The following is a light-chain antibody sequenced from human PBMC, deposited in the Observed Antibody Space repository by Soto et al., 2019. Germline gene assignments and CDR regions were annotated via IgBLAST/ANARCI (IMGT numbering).Light chain of an antibody. Sequence: EIVMTQSLSILSVSPGERATLSCRASQSVSSNLAWYQQKPGQAPRLLIYGASTRATGIPARFSGSGSGTEFTLTISSLQSEDFAVYYCQQYNNWPLTFGQGTRLEIK. CDR3: QQYNNWPLT. V-gene: IGKV3-15*01. CDR1: QSVSSN. CDR2: GAS. J-gene: IGKJ5*01.